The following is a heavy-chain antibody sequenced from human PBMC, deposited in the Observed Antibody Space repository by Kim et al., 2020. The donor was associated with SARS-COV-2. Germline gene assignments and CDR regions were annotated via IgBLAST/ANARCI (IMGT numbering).Heavy chain of an antibody. CDR3: AREFLNWKYLDY. V-gene: IGHV1-3*01. CDR1: GYTFTSYA. D-gene: IGHD1-1*01. CDR2: IKAGNGNT. J-gene: IGHJ4*02. Sequence: ASVKVSCKASGYTFTSYAMHWVRQAPGQRLELIGWIKAGNGNTKYSQKFQGRVTITRETSASTAYMELSSLRSEDTAVYYCAREFLNWKYLDYWGQGTLVTVSS.